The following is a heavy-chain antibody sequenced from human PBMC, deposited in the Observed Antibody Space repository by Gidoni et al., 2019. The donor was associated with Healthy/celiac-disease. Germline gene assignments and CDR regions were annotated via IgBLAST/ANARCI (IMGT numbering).Heavy chain of an antibody. J-gene: IGHJ4*02. D-gene: IGHD5-18*01. CDR1: GFIFSSYA. Sequence: EVQLLESGGGLVQPGGSLRLSCAASGFIFSSYAMSWVRQAPGKGLEWVSAISGSGGSTYYADSVKGRFTISRDNSKNTLYLQMNSLGAEDTAVYYCAPPAMREGGEVDYWGQGTLVTVSS. V-gene: IGHV3-23*01. CDR2: ISGSGGST. CDR3: APPAMREGGEVDY.